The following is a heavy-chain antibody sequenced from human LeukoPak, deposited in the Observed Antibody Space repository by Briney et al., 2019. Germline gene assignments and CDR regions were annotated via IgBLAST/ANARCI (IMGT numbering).Heavy chain of an antibody. CDR3: ARGRSYYYGSGILFDY. Sequence: PSETLSLTCAVYGGSFSGYYWSWIPQPPGKGLEWIGEINHSGSTNYNPSLKSRVTISVDTSKNQFSLKLSAVTAADTAVYYCARGRSYYYGSGILFDYWGQGTLVTVSS. CDR2: INHSGST. V-gene: IGHV4-34*01. D-gene: IGHD3-10*01. J-gene: IGHJ4*02. CDR1: GGSFSGYY.